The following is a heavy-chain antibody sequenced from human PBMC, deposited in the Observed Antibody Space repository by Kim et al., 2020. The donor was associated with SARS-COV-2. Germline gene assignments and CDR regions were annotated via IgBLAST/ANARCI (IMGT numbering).Heavy chain of an antibody. V-gene: IGHV3-21*01. J-gene: IGHJ4*02. CDR1: GFTFSSYS. CDR2: ISSSSSYI. Sequence: GGSLRLSCAASGFTFSSYSMNWVRQAPGKGLEWVSSISSSSSYIYYADSVKGRFTISRDNAKNSLYLQMNSLRAEDTAVYYCAREREIYLFDYWGQGTLVTVSS. CDR3: AREREIYLFDY.